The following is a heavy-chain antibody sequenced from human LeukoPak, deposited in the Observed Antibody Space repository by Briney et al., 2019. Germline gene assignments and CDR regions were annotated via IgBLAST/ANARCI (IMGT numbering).Heavy chain of an antibody. CDR2: INPNSGGT. CDR3: ARESAVGSSGYEG. J-gene: IGHJ4*02. V-gene: IGHV1-2*02. D-gene: IGHD3-22*01. CDR1: GYTFTGYY. Sequence: ASVKVSCKASGYTFTGYYMHWVRQAPGQGLKWMGWINPNSGGTNYAQKFQGRVTMTRDTSISTAYMELSSLRSEDTAVYYCARESAVGSSGYEGWGQGTLVTVSS.